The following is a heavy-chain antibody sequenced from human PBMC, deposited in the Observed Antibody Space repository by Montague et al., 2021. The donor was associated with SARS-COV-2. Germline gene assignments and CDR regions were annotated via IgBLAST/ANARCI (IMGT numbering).Heavy chain of an antibody. CDR2: ISYDGSNK. CDR1: EFTFSNYA. J-gene: IGHJ4*02. Sequence: SLRLSCAASEFTFSNYAIHWVRQAPGKGLEWVAFISYDGSNKYYADSVKGRFTISRDNSKNTLYLQMNSLRAEDTAVYYCAREWVRAVAGDFDYWGQGTLVTVSS. D-gene: IGHD6-19*01. V-gene: IGHV3-30-3*01. CDR3: AREWVRAVAGDFDY.